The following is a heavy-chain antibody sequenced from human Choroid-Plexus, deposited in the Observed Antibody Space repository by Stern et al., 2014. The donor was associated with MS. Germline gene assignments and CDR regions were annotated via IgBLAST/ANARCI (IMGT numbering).Heavy chain of an antibody. Sequence: VQLVESGGGVVQPGRPLRLSCVASGFTLGSCAMHWVRQAPGKGLAWVAGVSYDGSNKYYADSVKGRFTISRDNSQNTLYMQMSSLRPEDTDVYYCAKDRQYLTYFFDHWGQGSLVTVSS. CDR2: VSYDGSNK. CDR3: AKDRQYLTYFFDH. V-gene: IGHV3-30*18. CDR1: GFTLGSCA. J-gene: IGHJ5*02. D-gene: IGHD2/OR15-2a*01.